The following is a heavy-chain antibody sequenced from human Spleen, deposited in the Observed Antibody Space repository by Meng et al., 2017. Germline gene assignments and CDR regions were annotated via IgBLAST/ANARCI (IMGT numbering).Heavy chain of an antibody. CDR2: INGVFGSK. D-gene: IGHD2-2*01. Sequence: SVKVSCKASGGIFSNSVIGWVRQAPGQGLEWMGGINGVFGSKHLARKFQDRLTITTDEATSTVYMELTRLKSEDTAVYYCARKAGNCISTTCYSLDYWGQGTLVTVSS. CDR1: GGIFSNSV. CDR3: ARKAGNCISTTCYSLDY. J-gene: IGHJ4*02. V-gene: IGHV1-69*05.